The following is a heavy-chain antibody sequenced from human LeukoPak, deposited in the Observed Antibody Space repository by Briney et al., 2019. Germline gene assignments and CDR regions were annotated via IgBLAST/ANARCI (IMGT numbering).Heavy chain of an antibody. CDR1: GGSFSGYY. V-gene: IGHV4-34*01. D-gene: IGHD2-2*02. Sequence: SETLSLTCAVYGGSFSGYYWSWIRQPPGKGLEWIGEINHSGSTNYNPSLKSRVTISVDTSKNQFSLKLSSVTAADTAVYYCAGDIVVVPAAIRQYYFDYWGQGTLVTVSS. J-gene: IGHJ4*02. CDR3: AGDIVVVPAAIRQYYFDY. CDR2: INHSGST.